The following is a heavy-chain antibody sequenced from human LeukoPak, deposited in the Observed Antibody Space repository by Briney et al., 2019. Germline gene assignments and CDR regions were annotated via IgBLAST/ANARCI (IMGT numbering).Heavy chain of an antibody. CDR2: ISSSGSTI. CDR3: ARDLRGPGIAVASYVDV. V-gene: IGHV3-48*03. J-gene: IGHJ6*03. Sequence: GGSLRLSCAASGFTFSSYEMNWVRQAPGKGLEWVSYISSSGSTIYYADSVKGRFTISRDNAKNSLYLQMNSLRAEDTAVYYCARDLRGPGIAVASYVDVWGKGTTVTISS. D-gene: IGHD6-19*01. CDR1: GFTFSSYE.